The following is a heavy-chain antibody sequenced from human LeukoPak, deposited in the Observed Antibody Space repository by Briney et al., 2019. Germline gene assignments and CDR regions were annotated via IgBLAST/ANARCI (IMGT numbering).Heavy chain of an antibody. CDR1: GGSISSGGYY. J-gene: IGHJ4*02. CDR2: IYYSGST. V-gene: IGHV4-31*03. CDR3: ARAYGSGTHFDY. Sequence: SQTLSLTCTVSGGSISSGGYYWSWIRQHPGKGLEWIEYIYYSGSTYYNPSLKSRVTISVDTSKNQFSLKLSSVTAADTAVYYCARAYGSGTHFDYWGQGTLVTVSP. D-gene: IGHD3-10*01.